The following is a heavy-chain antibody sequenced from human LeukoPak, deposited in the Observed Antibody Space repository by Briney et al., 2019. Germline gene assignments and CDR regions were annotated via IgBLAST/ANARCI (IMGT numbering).Heavy chain of an antibody. J-gene: IGHJ4*02. V-gene: IGHV3-15*01. Sequence: PGGSLRLSCAASGFTFSNAWMSWVRQAPGKGLEWVGRIKSKTDGGTTDYAAPVKGRFTISRDDSKNTLYLQINSLKTEDIAVYYCTTYPMVYGMNYWGQGTLVTVSS. CDR3: TTYPMVYGMNY. D-gene: IGHD2-8*01. CDR2: IKSKTDGGTT. CDR1: GFTFSNAW.